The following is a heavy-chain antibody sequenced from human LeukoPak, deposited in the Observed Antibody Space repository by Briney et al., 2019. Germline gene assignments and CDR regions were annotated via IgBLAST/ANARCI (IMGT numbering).Heavy chain of an antibody. Sequence: GGSLRLSCAASGFTFSGFSMNWARQAPGKGLEWVSSISSSSSHIYYADSVRGRFTISRDNARNSLYLQMNSLRAEDTAVYYCAREGEQLAFDYWGQGTLVTVSS. CDR2: ISSSSSHI. J-gene: IGHJ4*02. V-gene: IGHV3-21*01. CDR3: AREGEQLAFDY. D-gene: IGHD6-6*01. CDR1: GFTFSGFS.